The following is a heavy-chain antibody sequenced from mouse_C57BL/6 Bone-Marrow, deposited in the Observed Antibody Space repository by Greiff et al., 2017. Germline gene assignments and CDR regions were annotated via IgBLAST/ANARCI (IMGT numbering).Heavy chain of an antibody. CDR1: GYTFTSYG. D-gene: IGHD1-1*01. Sequence: QVQLQQSGAELARPGASVKLSCKASGYTFTSYGISWVKQRTGQGLEWIGEIYPRSGNTYYNEKFKGKATLTADKSSSTAYMELRSLTSEDSAVYFCARYYYYGSSYAMDYWGQGTSVTVSS. V-gene: IGHV1-81*01. CDR2: IYPRSGNT. J-gene: IGHJ4*01. CDR3: ARYYYYGSSYAMDY.